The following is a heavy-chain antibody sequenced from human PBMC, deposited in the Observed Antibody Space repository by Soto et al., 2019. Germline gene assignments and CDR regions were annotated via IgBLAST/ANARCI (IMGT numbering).Heavy chain of an antibody. CDR3: VMVDNYVTPTPQDV. V-gene: IGHV1-18*01. CDR1: GYIFVNYG. D-gene: IGHD3-16*01. J-gene: IGHJ6*02. CDR2: ISPYTGNT. Sequence: QVQLVQSGDEVKKPGASVKVSCKASGYIFVNYGIAWVRQAPGQGLEWMGLISPYTGNTHSATKVQGRLTMTTDTSTSTAYRDLGSLTYDDTAVYYCVMVDNYVTPTPQDVWGQGTTVTVSS.